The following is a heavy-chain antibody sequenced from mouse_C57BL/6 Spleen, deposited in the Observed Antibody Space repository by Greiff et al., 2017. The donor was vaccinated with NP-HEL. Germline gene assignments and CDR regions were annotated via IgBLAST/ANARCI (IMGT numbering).Heavy chain of an antibody. V-gene: IGHV1-80*01. CDR3: ARGYYYGSSSFFDY. D-gene: IGHD1-1*01. CDR1: GYAFSSYW. J-gene: IGHJ2*01. CDR2: IYPGDGDT. Sequence: QVQLQQSGAELVKPGASVKISCKASGYAFSSYWMNWVKQRPGKGLEWIGQIYPGDGDTNYNGKFKGKATLTADKSSSTAYMQLSSLTSEDSAVYFCARGYYYGSSSFFDYWGQGTTLTVSS.